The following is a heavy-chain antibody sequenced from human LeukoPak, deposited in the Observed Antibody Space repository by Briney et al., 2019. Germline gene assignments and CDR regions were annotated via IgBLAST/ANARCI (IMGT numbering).Heavy chain of an antibody. CDR3: ARDSGYYDSSGYYDY. V-gene: IGHV3-33*01. CDR1: GFTFSSYG. CDR2: IWYDGSNK. Sequence: GGSLRLSCAASGFTFSSYGMHWVRQAPGKGLEWVAVIWYDGSNKYYADSVKGRFTISRDNSENTLYLQMNSLRAEDTAVYYCARDSGYYDSSGYYDYWGQGTLVTVSS. D-gene: IGHD3-22*01. J-gene: IGHJ4*02.